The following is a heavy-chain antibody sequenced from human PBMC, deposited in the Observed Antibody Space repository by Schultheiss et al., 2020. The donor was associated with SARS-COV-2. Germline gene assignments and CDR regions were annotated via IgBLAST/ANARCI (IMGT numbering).Heavy chain of an antibody. V-gene: IGHV3-20*04. Sequence: GGSLRLSCAASGFTFDDYGMSWVRQAPGKGLEWVSGINWNGGSTGYADSVKGRFTISRDNAKNSLYLQMNSLGAEDTAVYYCARDATPPYSSSSPWFDPWGQGTLVTVSS. CDR1: GFTFDDYG. D-gene: IGHD6-13*01. CDR2: INWNGGST. CDR3: ARDATPPYSSSSPWFDP. J-gene: IGHJ5*02.